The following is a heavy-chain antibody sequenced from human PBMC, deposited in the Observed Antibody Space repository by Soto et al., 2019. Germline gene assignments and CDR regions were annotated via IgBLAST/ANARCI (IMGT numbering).Heavy chain of an antibody. Sequence: ASVKVSCKASGYTFTSYFISWVRQAPGQRLEWMGWINAGNGNTKYSQKFQGRVTITRDTSASTAYMELSSLRSDDTAVYYCAREYYYASGPWYWGQGPLVTVAS. V-gene: IGHV1-3*01. CDR2: INAGNGNT. D-gene: IGHD3-10*01. CDR3: AREYYYASGPWY. CDR1: GYTFTSYF. J-gene: IGHJ4*02.